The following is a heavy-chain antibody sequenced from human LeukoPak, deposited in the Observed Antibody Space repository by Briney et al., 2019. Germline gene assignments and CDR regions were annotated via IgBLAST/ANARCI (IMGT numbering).Heavy chain of an antibody. D-gene: IGHD2-2*01. Sequence: GGSLRLSCAASGFTFSSYSMNWVRQAPGKGLEWVSSISSSSSYIYYADSVKGRFTISRDNAKNSLYLQMNSLRAEDTAVYYCERVPSVFGCSSTSCYDYYYMDVWGKGTTVTVSS. J-gene: IGHJ6*03. CDR1: GFTFSSYS. V-gene: IGHV3-21*01. CDR3: ERVPSVFGCSSTSCYDYYYMDV. CDR2: ISSSSSYI.